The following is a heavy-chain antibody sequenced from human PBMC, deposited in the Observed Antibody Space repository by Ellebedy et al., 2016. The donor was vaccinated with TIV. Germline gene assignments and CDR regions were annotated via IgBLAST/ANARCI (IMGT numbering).Heavy chain of an antibody. V-gene: IGHV3-7*01. CDR1: GFTFSSYW. Sequence: PGGSLRLSCAASGFTFSSYWMTWVRQAPGKGLEWVANINTDESGRYLVGSVKGRFTIPRDNTKNSLYLQMSSLRAEDTAVYYCARAGRYNFDSWGQGTLVTVSS. D-gene: IGHD5-18*01. CDR2: INTDESGR. CDR3: ARAGRYNFDS. J-gene: IGHJ4*02.